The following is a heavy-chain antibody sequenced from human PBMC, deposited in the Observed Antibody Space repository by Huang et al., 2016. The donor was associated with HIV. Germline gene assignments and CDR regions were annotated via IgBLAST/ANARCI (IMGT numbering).Heavy chain of an antibody. J-gene: IGHJ1*01. Sequence: QVQLVQSGAEVKKPGSSVKVSCKASGGTFNSQPVSWVRQAPGQGLEWMGGIIPSSGTANYAQKVQGRGTITADDSTSTAHMELSSLTSEDTAMYYCARDGGRGYSYGYMDSWGQGTLVTVSS. D-gene: IGHD5-18*01. CDR3: ARDGGRGYSYGYMDS. CDR1: GGTFNSQP. V-gene: IGHV1-69*13. CDR2: IIPSSGTA.